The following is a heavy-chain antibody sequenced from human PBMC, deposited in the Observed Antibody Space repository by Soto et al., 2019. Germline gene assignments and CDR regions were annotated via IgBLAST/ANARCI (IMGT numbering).Heavy chain of an antibody. V-gene: IGHV1-46*01. Sequence: QVQLVQSGAEVKAPGASVKVACKTSGYTFTNYFVHWVRQAPGQGLEWMGAINPGNRITNYALKFQGRVTMTRDTSTNTVYLELSSLRSEDTAVYSCAKDPNYHDFWAGSYYYHGMDVWGQGTTVTVSS. CDR1: GYTFTNYF. CDR2: INPGNRIT. CDR3: AKDPNYHDFWAGSYYYHGMDV. J-gene: IGHJ6*02. D-gene: IGHD3-3*01.